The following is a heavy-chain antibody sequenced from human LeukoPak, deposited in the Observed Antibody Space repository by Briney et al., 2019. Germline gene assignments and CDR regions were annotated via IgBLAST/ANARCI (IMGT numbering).Heavy chain of an antibody. V-gene: IGHV3-30*18. Sequence: PGRSLRLSCAASGFTFSSYGMHWVRQAPGTGLEWVAVISYDGSNKYYADSVKGRFTISRDNSKNTLYLQMNSLRAEDTAVYYCAKEGIFSAYYFDYWGQGTLVTVSS. D-gene: IGHD3-9*01. CDR1: GFTFSSYG. J-gene: IGHJ4*02. CDR3: AKEGIFSAYYFDY. CDR2: ISYDGSNK.